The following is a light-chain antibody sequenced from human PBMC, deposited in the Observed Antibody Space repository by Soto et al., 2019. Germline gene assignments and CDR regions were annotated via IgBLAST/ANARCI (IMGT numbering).Light chain of an antibody. CDR1: QSISSW. Sequence: DIQMTQSPSTLSASVGERVTITCRASQSISSWLGWYQQKPGKAPNLLIYKASSLESGVPSRFSGSGSGTEFTLTISSLQTDDFRTYYCQQYKDFFTFGQGTKVEIK. J-gene: IGKJ1*01. CDR2: KAS. CDR3: QQYKDFFT. V-gene: IGKV1-5*03.